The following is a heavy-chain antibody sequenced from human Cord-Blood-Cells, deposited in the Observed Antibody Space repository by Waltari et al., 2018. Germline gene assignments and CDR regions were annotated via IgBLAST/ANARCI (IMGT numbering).Heavy chain of an antibody. J-gene: IGHJ4*02. V-gene: IGHV3-23*01. CDR2: IIGSGGST. Sequence: EVQLLESGGGLVQPGGSLRLSCAASGFTFSSYAMSWVRQAPGKGLEWVSAIIGSGGSTYYADSVEGRCTSSSNNSNNTLCWQMNSLGAEDMAVYYCAKELRYFSWLLTYFDYWGQGTLVTVSS. CDR1: GFTFSSYA. D-gene: IGHD3-9*01. CDR3: AKELRYFSWLLTYFDY.